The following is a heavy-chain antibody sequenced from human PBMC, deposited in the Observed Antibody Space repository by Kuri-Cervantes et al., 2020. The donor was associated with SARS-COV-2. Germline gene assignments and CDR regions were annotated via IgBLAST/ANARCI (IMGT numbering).Heavy chain of an antibody. CDR2: ISYDGSNK. D-gene: IGHD1-26*01. J-gene: IGHJ3*02. CDR3: ASELLSAFDI. CDR1: GFTFTSYA. V-gene: IGHV3-30*04. Sequence: GGSLRLSCAVSGFTFTSYAMHWVRQAPGKGLEWVALISYDGSNKYYADSVKGRFTISRDNSKNTLYLQMNSLRAEDTAVYYCASELLSAFDIWGQGTMVTVSS.